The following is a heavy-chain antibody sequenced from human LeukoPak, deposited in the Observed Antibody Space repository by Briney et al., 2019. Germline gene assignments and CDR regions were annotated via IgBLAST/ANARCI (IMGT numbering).Heavy chain of an antibody. J-gene: IGHJ4*02. CDR1: GYTFTSYG. CDR3: ARSPYRVTMVRGDSPHIDY. D-gene: IGHD3-10*01. Sequence: RASGTVSCKPSGYTFTSYGISWVRQAPGPGLEWMGWISAYNGKTNYAQKLQGRHTMTTDTSTSTAYMELRSLRSDDTAVYYCARSPYRVTMVRGDSPHIDYWGQGTLVTVSS. V-gene: IGHV1-18*04. CDR2: ISAYNGKT.